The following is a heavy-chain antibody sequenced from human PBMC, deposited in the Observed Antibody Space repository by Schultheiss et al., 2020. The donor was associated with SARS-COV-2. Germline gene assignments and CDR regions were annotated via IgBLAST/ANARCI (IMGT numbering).Heavy chain of an antibody. CDR3: ARLLGATTSQWFDAFDI. Sequence: SQTLSLTCAVSGGSISSGGYSWSWIRQPPGKGLEWIGYIYHSGSTNYNPSLKSRVTMSVDTSKNQFSLKLNSVTAADTAVYYCARLLGATTSQWFDAFDIWGQGTMVTVSS. D-gene: IGHD1-26*01. CDR2: IYHSGST. CDR1: GGSISSGGYS. V-gene: IGHV4-30-2*02. J-gene: IGHJ3*02.